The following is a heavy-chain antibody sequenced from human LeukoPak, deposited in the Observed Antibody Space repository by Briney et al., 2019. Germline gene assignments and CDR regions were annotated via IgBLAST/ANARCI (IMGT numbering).Heavy chain of an antibody. Sequence: GGSLRLSCAASRFTFSNHWMHWVRQVPGKGLVWVSRIDGNGNNKNYADSVKGRFSISRGNAKSTLYLQMNSLRAEDTAVYYCARGPGSSGGAYVGDYWGHGTLVTVSS. CDR1: RFTFSNHW. D-gene: IGHD3-22*01. V-gene: IGHV3-74*01. CDR2: IDGNGNNK. J-gene: IGHJ4*01. CDR3: ARGPGSSGGAYVGDY.